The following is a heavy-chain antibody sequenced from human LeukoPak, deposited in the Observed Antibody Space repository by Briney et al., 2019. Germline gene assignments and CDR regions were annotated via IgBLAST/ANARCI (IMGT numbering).Heavy chain of an antibody. Sequence: PGGSLRLSCAASGFTFSNYAMSWVRQAPGRGLEWVSTISGSGGTTYYADSVKGRFTISRDNSKNTLYLQMSSLRAEDTAVYYWAKGGRAVAVNYWGQGTLVTVAS. D-gene: IGHD6-19*01. CDR1: GFTFSNYA. J-gene: IGHJ4*02. CDR2: ISGSGGTT. CDR3: AKGGRAVAVNY. V-gene: IGHV3-23*01.